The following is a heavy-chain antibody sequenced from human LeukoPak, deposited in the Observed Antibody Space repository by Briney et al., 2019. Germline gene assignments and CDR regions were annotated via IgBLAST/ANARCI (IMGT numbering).Heavy chain of an antibody. CDR2: INHSGST. Sequence: SETLSLTCAVYGGSFGGYYWSWIRQPPGKGLEWIGEINHSGSTNYNPSLKSRVTISVDTSKNQFSLKLSSVTAADTAVYYCARGPPGYSSGWYGDYWGQGTLVTVSS. CDR3: ARGPPGYSSGWYGDY. V-gene: IGHV4-34*01. J-gene: IGHJ4*02. D-gene: IGHD6-19*01. CDR1: GGSFGGYY.